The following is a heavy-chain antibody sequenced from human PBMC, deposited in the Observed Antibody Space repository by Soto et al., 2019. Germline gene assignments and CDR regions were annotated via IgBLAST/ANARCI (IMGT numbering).Heavy chain of an antibody. CDR3: ARDSGGSGSYYTDD. Sequence: SETLSLTCTVSGGSISSGGYYWSWIRQHPGKGLEWIGYIYYSGSTYYNPSLKSRVTISVDTSKNQFSLKLSSVTAADTAVYYCARDSGGSGSYYTDDWGQGTLVTVSS. D-gene: IGHD3-10*01. CDR1: GGSISSGGYY. CDR2: IYYSGST. J-gene: IGHJ4*02. V-gene: IGHV4-31*03.